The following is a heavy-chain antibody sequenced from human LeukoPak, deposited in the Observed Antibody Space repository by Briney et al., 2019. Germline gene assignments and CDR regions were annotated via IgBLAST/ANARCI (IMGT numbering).Heavy chain of an antibody. J-gene: IGHJ2*01. CDR3: TRHQGWPNWYFDL. Sequence: GESLKISCKASGYSFINYWIGWVRQMPGKALEWVGMIYPGDSDIRYSPSFQGQVTISADKSISTAYLQRSSLKASDTAMYYCTRHQGWPNWYFDLWGRGALVTVSS. V-gene: IGHV5-51*01. CDR2: IYPGDSDI. CDR1: GYSFINYW. D-gene: IGHD5-24*01.